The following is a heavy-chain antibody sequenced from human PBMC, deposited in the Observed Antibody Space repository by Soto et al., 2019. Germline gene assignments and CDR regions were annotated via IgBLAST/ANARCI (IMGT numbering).Heavy chain of an antibody. Sequence: EVQLVQSGAEVKKTGESLKISCQGSGYSFTTYWIGWVRQIPGKGLEWMGIIYPVDSDTRYSPSFQGQVTISADKSISTAYLQWSSLKASDTAIYYCATGGYCSGTRCYNFFDYWGQGTLVTVSS. D-gene: IGHD2-2*02. CDR3: ATGGYCSGTRCYNFFDY. CDR2: IYPVDSDT. J-gene: IGHJ4*02. V-gene: IGHV5-51*01. CDR1: GYSFTTYW.